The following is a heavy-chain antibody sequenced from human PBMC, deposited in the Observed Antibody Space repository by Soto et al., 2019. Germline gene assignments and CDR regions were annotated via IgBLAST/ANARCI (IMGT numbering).Heavy chain of an antibody. CDR1: GYTFTSYD. Sequence: QVQLVQSGAEVKKPGASVKVSCKASGYTFTSYDINWVRQATGQGLEWMGWMNPNSGNTGYAQKFQGRVTMTRNTSISTAYTELSSLRSEDTAVYYCARERSAAGTGGFDPWGQGTLVTVSS. D-gene: IGHD6-13*01. V-gene: IGHV1-8*01. CDR2: MNPNSGNT. CDR3: ARERSAAGTGGFDP. J-gene: IGHJ5*02.